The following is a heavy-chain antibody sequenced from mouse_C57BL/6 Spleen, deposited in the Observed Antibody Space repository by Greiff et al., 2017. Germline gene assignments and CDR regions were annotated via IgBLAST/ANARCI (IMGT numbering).Heavy chain of an antibody. J-gene: IGHJ2*01. CDR1: GYTFTDYN. V-gene: IGHV1-18*01. Sequence: EVKLMESGPELVKPGASVKIPCKASGYTFTDYNMDWVKQSHGKSLEWIGDINPNNGGTIYNQTLKGKGTLTVDNSSSTAYMELRSLTSEDTAVYYCARFHGYYPYFDYWGQGTTLTVSS. CDR2: INPNNGGT. D-gene: IGHD2-3*01. CDR3: ARFHGYYPYFDY.